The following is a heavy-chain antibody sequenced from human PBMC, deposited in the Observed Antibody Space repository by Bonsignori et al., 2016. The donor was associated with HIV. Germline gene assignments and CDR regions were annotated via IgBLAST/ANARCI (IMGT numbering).Heavy chain of an antibody. CDR2: ISSSSSYI. V-gene: IGHV3-21*01. D-gene: IGHD3-3*01. Sequence: WIRQPPGKGLEWVSSISSSSSYIYYADSVKGRFTISRDNAKNSLYLQMNSLRAEDTAVYYCARDPYYDFWSGYQNYYYYMDVWGQRDHGHRLL. J-gene: IGHJ6*03. CDR3: ARDPYYDFWSGYQNYYYYMDV.